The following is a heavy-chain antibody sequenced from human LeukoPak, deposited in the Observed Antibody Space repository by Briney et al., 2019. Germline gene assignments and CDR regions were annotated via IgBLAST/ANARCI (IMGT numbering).Heavy chain of an antibody. CDR1: GGSFSGYY. V-gene: IGHV4-34*01. D-gene: IGHD5-18*01. CDR2: INHSGST. CDR3: ARDPYGYRLDY. Sequence: SETLSLTCAVYGGSFSGYYWSWIRQPPGKGLEWIGEINHSGSTNYNPSLKSRVTISVDTSKNQFSLKLSSVTAADTAVYYCARDPYGYRLDYWGQGTLVTVSS. J-gene: IGHJ4*02.